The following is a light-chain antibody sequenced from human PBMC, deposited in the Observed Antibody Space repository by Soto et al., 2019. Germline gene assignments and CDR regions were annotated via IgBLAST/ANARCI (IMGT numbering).Light chain of an antibody. CDR3: CSYAASSTLL. CDR2: EVT. CDR1: SSDFGSYNL. J-gene: IGLJ3*02. Sequence: QSALTQPASVSGSPGQSITISCTGTSSDFGSYNLVSWYQQHPGKAPKLMIYEVTNRPSGVSHRFSGSRSGNTASLTISGLQAEDEDDYYCCSYAASSTLLFGGGTKLTVL. V-gene: IGLV2-23*02.